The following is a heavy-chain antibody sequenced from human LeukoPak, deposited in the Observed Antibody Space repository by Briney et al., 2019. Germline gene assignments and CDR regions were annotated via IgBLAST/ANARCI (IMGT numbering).Heavy chain of an antibody. CDR2: ISSNGGST. V-gene: IGHV3-64D*09. Sequence: PGVSLRLSCSASGFTFSSYAMHWVRQAPGKGLEYVSAISSNGGSTYYADSVKGRFTISRDNSKNTLYLQMSSLRAEDTAVYYCVKGESYSSGWYGGYFDYWGQGTLVTVSS. D-gene: IGHD6-19*01. CDR1: GFTFSSYA. J-gene: IGHJ4*02. CDR3: VKGESYSSGWYGGYFDY.